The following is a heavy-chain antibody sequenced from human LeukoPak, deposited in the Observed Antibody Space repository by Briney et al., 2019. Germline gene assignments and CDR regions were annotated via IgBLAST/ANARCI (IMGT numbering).Heavy chain of an antibody. CDR3: ARDRPYYYGSGSYSDY. CDR1: GFTFSSYS. D-gene: IGHD3-10*01. CDR2: ISSSSYI. V-gene: IGHV3-21*01. Sequence: GGSLRLSCAASGFTFSSYSMNWVRQAPGKGLEWVSSISSSSYIYYADSVKGRFTISRDNAKNSLYLQMNSLRAEDTAVYYCARDRPYYYGSGSYSDYWGQGTLDTVSS. J-gene: IGHJ4*02.